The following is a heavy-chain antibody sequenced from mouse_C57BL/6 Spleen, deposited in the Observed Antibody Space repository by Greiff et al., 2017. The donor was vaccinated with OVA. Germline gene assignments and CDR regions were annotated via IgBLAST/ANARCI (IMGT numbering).Heavy chain of an antibody. V-gene: IGHV2-6-1*01. CDR3: ARHKGGYYYAMDY. Sequence: VMLVESGPGLVAPSQSLSITCTVSGFSLTSYGVHWVRQPPGKGLEWLVVIWSDGSTTYNSALKSRLSISKDNSKSQVFLKMNSLQTDDTAMYYCARHKGGYYYAMDYWGQGTSVTVSS. D-gene: IGHD3-1*01. J-gene: IGHJ4*01. CDR1: GFSLTSYG. CDR2: IWSDGST.